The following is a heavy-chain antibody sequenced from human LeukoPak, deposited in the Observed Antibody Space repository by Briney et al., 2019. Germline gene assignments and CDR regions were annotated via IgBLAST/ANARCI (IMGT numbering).Heavy chain of an antibody. J-gene: IGHJ4*02. CDR2: IKSTSDRGTT. Sequence: GGSLRLSCAASGFTFSDAWMSWVRQAPGKGLEWVGRIKSTSDRGTTDYAAPVKDRFSISRDDSLYTLYLQMHSLKTDDTAVYYCAAGTGTSDFDYWGQGTLVTVSS. D-gene: IGHD1-7*01. CDR1: GFTFSDAW. CDR3: AAGTGTSDFDY. V-gene: IGHV3-15*01.